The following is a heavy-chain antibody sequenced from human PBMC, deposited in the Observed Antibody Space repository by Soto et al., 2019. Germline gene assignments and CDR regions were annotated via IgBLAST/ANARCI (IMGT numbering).Heavy chain of an antibody. V-gene: IGHV6-1*01. CDR3: ARFSTSSWYPQLPRYYYGMDV. J-gene: IGHJ6*02. D-gene: IGHD6-13*01. CDR2: TYYRSKWYN. CDR1: GDSVSSNSAA. Sequence: PSQTLSLTCVISGDSVSSNSAAWNWIRQSPSRGLEWLGRTYYRSKWYNDYAVSVKSRITINPDTSKNQFSLQLNSVTPEDTAVYYCARFSTSSWYPQLPRYYYGMDVWGQGTTVTVSS.